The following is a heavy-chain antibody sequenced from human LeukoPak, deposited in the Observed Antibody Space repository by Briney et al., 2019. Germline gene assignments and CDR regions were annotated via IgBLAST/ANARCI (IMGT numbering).Heavy chain of an antibody. CDR2: IYYSGST. V-gene: IGHV4-31*03. CDR3: VRSPGRKVAVAASLLES. D-gene: IGHD6-19*01. Sequence: SSHTQSLPCSLSVASNSRGGYYWTWIRQHPGKGLEWIGYIYYSGSTHYNPSLESRVSISVDTSKNQFSLELNSVTAADTAVYYCVRSPGRKVAVAASLLESWGQGALVTVSS. CDR1: VASNSRGGYY. J-gene: IGHJ4*02.